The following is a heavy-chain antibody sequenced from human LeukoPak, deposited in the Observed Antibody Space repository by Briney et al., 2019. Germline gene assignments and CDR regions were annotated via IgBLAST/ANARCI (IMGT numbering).Heavy chain of an antibody. V-gene: IGHV3-73*01. CDR3: TGGDY. CDR1: GFTFSGSA. J-gene: IGHJ4*02. D-gene: IGHD3-16*01. Sequence: GGSLKLSCAASGFTFSGSAMHWVRQASGKGLEWVGRIRSKANNYATAYAASVKGRFTISRDDSKSTAYLQMNSLKTEDSAVYFCTGGDYWGQGTLVTVSS. CDR2: IRSKANNYAT.